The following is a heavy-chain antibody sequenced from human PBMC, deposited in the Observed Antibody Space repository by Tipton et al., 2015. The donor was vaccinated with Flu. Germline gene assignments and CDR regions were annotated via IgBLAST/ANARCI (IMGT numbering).Heavy chain of an antibody. V-gene: IGHV4-4*07. J-gene: IGHJ3*01. D-gene: IGHD5-12*01. CDR3: ARDLRGYSGYTGGDAFDL. CDR1: GGSISKSY. Sequence: TLSLTCTVSGGSISKSYWSWIRQPAGKGLEWIGRISTSGSTNYNASLESRVTMSRDTSKNHFSLRLRSVTAADTALYYCARDLRGYSGYTGGDAFDLWGPGIMVTVSS. CDR2: ISTSGST.